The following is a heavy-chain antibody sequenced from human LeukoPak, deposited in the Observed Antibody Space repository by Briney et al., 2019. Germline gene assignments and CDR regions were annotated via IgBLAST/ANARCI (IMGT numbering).Heavy chain of an antibody. CDR3: ARLDVHYGSGRVYFWFDP. CDR2: IYYSGST. CDR1: GGSISSYY. J-gene: IGHJ5*02. V-gene: IGHV4-59*12. Sequence: PSETLSLTCTVSGGSISSYYWSWIRQPPGKGLEWIGYIYYSGSTNYNPSLKSRVTISVDTSKNQFSLKLSSVTAADTAVYYCARLDVHYGSGRVYFWFDPWGQGTLVTVSS. D-gene: IGHD3-10*01.